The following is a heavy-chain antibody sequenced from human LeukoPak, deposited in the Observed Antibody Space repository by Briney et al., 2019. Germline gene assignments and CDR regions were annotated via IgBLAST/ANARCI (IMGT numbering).Heavy chain of an antibody. D-gene: IGHD2-15*01. CDR2: ISSSGSTI. CDR3: ASLGYCSGGSCYDRRGWFDP. V-gene: IGHV3-48*03. Sequence: GGSLRPSCAASGFTFSSYEMNWVRQAPGKGLEWVSYISSSGSTIYYADSVKGRFTISRDNAKNSLYLQMNSLRAEDTAVYYCASLGYCSGGSCYDRRGWFDPWGQGTLVTVSS. J-gene: IGHJ5*02. CDR1: GFTFSSYE.